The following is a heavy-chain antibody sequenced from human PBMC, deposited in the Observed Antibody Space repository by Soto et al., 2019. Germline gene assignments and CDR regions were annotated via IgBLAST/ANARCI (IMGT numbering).Heavy chain of an antibody. CDR2: ISFSDNSI. V-gene: IGHV3-11*01. CDR3: ARDIEPPGLFFDY. J-gene: IGHJ4*02. Sequence: QVQLVESGGGLVKPGGSLRLSCAASGFSFNEYYMSWIRQAPGKGLEWVSYISFSDNSIYYADSVKGRFTISRDNAKSSLYLQMNSLRAEDTAVYYCARDIEPPGLFFDYWGQGTLVTVSS. D-gene: IGHD6-13*01. CDR1: GFSFNEYY.